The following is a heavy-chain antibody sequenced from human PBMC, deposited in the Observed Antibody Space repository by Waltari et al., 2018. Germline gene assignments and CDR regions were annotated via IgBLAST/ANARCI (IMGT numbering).Heavy chain of an antibody. CDR2: IYTRGST. CDR3: ARDLLTTFGVVNYFDY. D-gene: IGHD3-3*01. J-gene: IGHJ4*02. V-gene: IGHV4-4*07. CDR1: GGSISGSY. Sequence: QVQLQESGPGLVKPSETLSLTCSVSGGSISGSYWSWIRQPAGRGLEWIGRIYTRGSTHYNPSLKSRVTMSVDTSKNQFSLKLSSVTAADTAVYYCARDLLTTFGVVNYFDYWGQGTLVTVSS.